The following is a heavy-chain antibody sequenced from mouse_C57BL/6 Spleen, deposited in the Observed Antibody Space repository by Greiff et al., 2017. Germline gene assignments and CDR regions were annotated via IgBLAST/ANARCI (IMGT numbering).Heavy chain of an antibody. D-gene: IGHD2-10*01. Sequence: QVQLQQPGAELVMPGASVKLSCKASGYTFTSYWMHWVKQRPGQGLEWLGEIDPSDSYTNYNQKFKGKSTLTVDESSSTAYMQLSSLTSEDSAVYYCARSSYGNYPWWYFDVWGTGTTVTVSA. CDR2: IDPSDSYT. V-gene: IGHV1-69*01. CDR3: ARSSYGNYPWWYFDV. CDR1: GYTFTSYW. J-gene: IGHJ1*03.